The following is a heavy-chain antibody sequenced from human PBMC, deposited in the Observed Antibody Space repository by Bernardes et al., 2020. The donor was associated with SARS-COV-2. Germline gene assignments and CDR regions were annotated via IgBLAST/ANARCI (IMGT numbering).Heavy chain of an antibody. CDR2: INQSGST. CDR1: GGSFSGYY. J-gene: IGHJ2*01. D-gene: IGHD6-6*01. CDR3: ARESRSISSEWDFVL. Sequence: SETLSLTCAVYGGSFSGYYWSWIRQHPGKGLEWIGEINQSGSTKYNPSLKRRVPISVDTSKCQFSMKLSSVTAADTAVFYFARESRSISSEWDFVLSGRCTLITFSS. V-gene: IGHV4-34*01.